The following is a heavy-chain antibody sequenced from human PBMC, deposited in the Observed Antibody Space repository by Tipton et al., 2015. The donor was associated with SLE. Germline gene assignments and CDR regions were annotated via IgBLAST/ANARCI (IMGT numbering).Heavy chain of an antibody. CDR2: ITHSGNT. CDR1: GGSFSGYY. V-gene: IGHV4-34*01. J-gene: IGHJ4*02. CDR3: ARGVLRPFDY. Sequence: TLSLTCAVYGGSFSGYYWSWIRQPPGKGLEWIGEITHSGNTNYNPSLKSRVTISVDTSKNQFSLKLSSVTAADTAVYYCARGVLRPFDYWGQGTLVTVSS. D-gene: IGHD1-1*01.